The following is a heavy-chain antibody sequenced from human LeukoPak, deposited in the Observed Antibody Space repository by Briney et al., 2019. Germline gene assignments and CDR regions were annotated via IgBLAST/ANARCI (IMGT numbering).Heavy chain of an antibody. V-gene: IGHV4-39*01. D-gene: IGHD3-16*01. J-gene: IGHJ4*02. CDR3: ARQSWGIDY. Sequence: PSETLSLTCTVSGGSISSSSYYWGWIRQPPGKGLEWIGSIYYSGSTYYNPSLKSRVTISVDTSKNRFSLKLSSVTAADTAVYYCARQSWGIDYWGQGTLVTVSS. CDR2: IYYSGST. CDR1: GGSISSSSYY.